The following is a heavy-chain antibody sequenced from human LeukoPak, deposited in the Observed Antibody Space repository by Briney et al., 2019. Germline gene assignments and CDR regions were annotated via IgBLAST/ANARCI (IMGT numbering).Heavy chain of an antibody. J-gene: IGHJ4*02. CDR2: ISGSGGST. CDR3: AKVDYYDSSGYSYYFDY. D-gene: IGHD3-22*01. Sequence: GGSLRLSCAASGFTFSSYEMNWVRQAPGKGLEWVSAISGSGGSTYYADSVKGRFTISRDNSKNTLYLQMNSLRAEDTAVYYCAKVDYYDSSGYSYYFDYWGQGTLVTVSS. V-gene: IGHV3-23*01. CDR1: GFTFSSYE.